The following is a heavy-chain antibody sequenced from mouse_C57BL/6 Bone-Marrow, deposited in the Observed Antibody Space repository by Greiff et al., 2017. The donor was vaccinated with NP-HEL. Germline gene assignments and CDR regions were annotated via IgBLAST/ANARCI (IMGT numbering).Heavy chain of an antibody. V-gene: IGHV1-19*01. CDR1: GYTFTDYY. CDR3: APYGSSYWFAY. J-gene: IGHJ3*01. CDR2: INPYNGGT. D-gene: IGHD1-1*01. Sequence: VQLQQSGPVLVKPGASVKMSCKASGYTFTDYYMNWVKQSHGKSLEWIGVINPYNGGTSYNQKFKGKATLTVDKSSSTAYMELNSLTSEDSAVYYCAPYGSSYWFAYWGQGTLVTVSA.